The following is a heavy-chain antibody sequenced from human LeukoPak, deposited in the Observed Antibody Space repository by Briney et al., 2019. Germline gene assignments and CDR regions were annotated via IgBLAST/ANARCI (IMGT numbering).Heavy chain of an antibody. D-gene: IGHD3-10*01. J-gene: IGHJ4*02. CDR1: GFTFSSYA. CDR2: ISGSGGST. Sequence: GGSLRLSCAASGFTFSSYAMSWVRQAPGKGLEWVSAISGSGGSTYYADSVKGRFTISRDNSKNTLYLQMNSLRAEATAVYYCARNGAGYGPFDYWGQGTLVTVSS. V-gene: IGHV3-23*01. CDR3: ARNGAGYGPFDY.